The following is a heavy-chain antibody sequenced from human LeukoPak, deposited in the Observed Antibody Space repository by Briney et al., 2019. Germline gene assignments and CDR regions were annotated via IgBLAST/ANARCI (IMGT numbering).Heavy chain of an antibody. CDR3: AAGILTGSPTRPFDY. D-gene: IGHD3-9*01. J-gene: IGHJ4*02. CDR1: GYTFTSYY. V-gene: IGHV1-2*02. Sequence: GASVKVSCKASGYTFTSYYMHWVRQAPGQGLEWMGWINPNSGGTNYAQKFQGRVTMTRDTSISTAYMELSRLRSDDTAVYYCAAGILTGSPTRPFDYWGQGTLVTVSS. CDR2: INPNSGGT.